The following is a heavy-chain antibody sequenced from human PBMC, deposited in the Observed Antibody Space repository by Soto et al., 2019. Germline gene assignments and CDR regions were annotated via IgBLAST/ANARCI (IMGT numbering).Heavy chain of an antibody. V-gene: IGHV3-7*01. J-gene: IGHJ6*02. CDR1: GFSFRSYW. CDR2: INQDGSEK. Sequence: EVQLVESGGGVVQPGGSLRLSCVASGFSFRSYWMTWVRQAPGKGLEWGANINQDGSEKYYVDSVKGRFTFSRDNAKHAVYLQMNSLRVEDTAVYYCARDHPRNNYYDMDVWGQATTVTVSS. CDR3: ARDHPRNNYYDMDV.